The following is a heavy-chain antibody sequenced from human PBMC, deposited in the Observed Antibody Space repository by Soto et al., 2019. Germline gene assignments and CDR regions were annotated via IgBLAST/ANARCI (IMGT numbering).Heavy chain of an antibody. J-gene: IGHJ4*02. CDR2: INHSGGT. Sequence: QVQLQQWGAGLLKPSETLSLTCAVYGGSFSGYYWSWIRQPPVKGLEWIGEINHSGGTNYNPSLNRRVTISVDTSKNQFSLKPSSVTAADTAVFYCARLRWEQPWVFDYWGQGTLVTVSS. CDR1: GGSFSGYY. D-gene: IGHD1-26*01. CDR3: ARLRWEQPWVFDY. V-gene: IGHV4-34*02.